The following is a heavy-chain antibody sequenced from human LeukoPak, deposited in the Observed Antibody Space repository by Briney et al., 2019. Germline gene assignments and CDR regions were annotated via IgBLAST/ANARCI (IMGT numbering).Heavy chain of an antibody. V-gene: IGHV3-7*01. D-gene: IGHD6-13*01. CDR3: ARDGYSSSWYGYYYYGMDV. Sequence: RTGGSLRLSCAASGFTFSSYWMSWVRQAPGKGLEWVANIKQDGSEKYYVDSVKGRFTISRDSAKNSLYLQMNSLRAEDTAVYYCARDGYSSSWYGYYYYGMDVWGQGTTVTVSS. CDR2: IKQDGSEK. J-gene: IGHJ6*02. CDR1: GFTFSSYW.